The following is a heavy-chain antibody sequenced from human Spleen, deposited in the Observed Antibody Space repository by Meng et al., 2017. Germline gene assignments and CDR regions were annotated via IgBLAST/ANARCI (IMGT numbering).Heavy chain of an antibody. CDR2: IWNDGGKE. CDR1: GFTFSTYG. D-gene: IGHD6-19*01. CDR3: AREAGSNGQYLWDFDY. V-gene: IGHV3-33*01. J-gene: IGHJ4*02. Sequence: GESLKISCTASGFTFSTYGMHWVRQAPGKGLEWVAVIWNDGGKEYYADSVKGRFTISRDNSENTLFLQMSSLRAEDTAVYYCAREAGSNGQYLWDFDYWGQGSLVTVSS.